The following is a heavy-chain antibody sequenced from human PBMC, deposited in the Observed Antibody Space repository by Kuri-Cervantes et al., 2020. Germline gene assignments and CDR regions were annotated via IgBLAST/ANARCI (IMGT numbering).Heavy chain of an antibody. J-gene: IGHJ5*02. D-gene: IGHD6-6*01. CDR3: ARDWRSSIAARPGWFDP. Sequence: GESLKISCAASGFTFSSYAMSWVRQAPGKGLEWVSAISGSGGSTYYADSVKGRFTISRYNAKNSLYLQMNSLRDEDTAVYYCARDWRSSIAARPGWFDPWGQGTLVTVSS. CDR1: GFTFSSYA. CDR2: ISGSGGST. V-gene: IGHV3-23*01.